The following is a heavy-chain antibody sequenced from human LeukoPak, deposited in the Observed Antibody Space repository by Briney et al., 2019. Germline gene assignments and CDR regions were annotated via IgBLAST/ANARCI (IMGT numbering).Heavy chain of an antibody. Sequence: PGGSLRLSCAASGFIFSSYWMNWVRQAPGMGLEWVAKIKQDGSEKYYVDSVKGRFTISRDNAKNSLYLQMNSLRAEDTALYYCARVSYYPHDAFDIWGRGTMVTVSS. V-gene: IGHV3-7*01. CDR1: GFIFSSYW. J-gene: IGHJ3*02. CDR3: ARVSYYPHDAFDI. CDR2: IKQDGSEK. D-gene: IGHD2-8*01.